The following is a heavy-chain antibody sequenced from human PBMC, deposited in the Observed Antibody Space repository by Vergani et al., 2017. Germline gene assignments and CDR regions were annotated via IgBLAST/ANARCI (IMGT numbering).Heavy chain of an antibody. CDR3: ASLVRITMVRCVIGWFDP. CDR1: GFTFSSYS. D-gene: IGHD3-10*01. CDR2: IISSSSYI. V-gene: IGHV3-21*01. Sequence: EVQLVESGGGLVKPGGSLRLSCAASGFTFSSYSMNWVRQAPGKGLEWVSSIISSSSYIYYADSVKGRFTISRDNAKNSLYLQMNSLRAEDTAVYYCASLVRITMVRCVIGWFDPWGQGTLVTVSS. J-gene: IGHJ5*02.